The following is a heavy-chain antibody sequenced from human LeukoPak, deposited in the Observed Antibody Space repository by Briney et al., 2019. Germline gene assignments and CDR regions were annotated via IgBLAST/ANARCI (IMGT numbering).Heavy chain of an antibody. CDR3: AKTLYTQDGYYYMDV. CDR2: ITGSGGST. D-gene: IGHD3-3*01. V-gene: IGHV3-23*01. CDR1: GFTFSSYG. Sequence: GGSLRPSCAASGFTFSSYGMSWVRQAPGKGLEWVSAITGSGGSTYYADSVKGRFTISRDNSKNTLYLQMNSLRAEDTAVYYCAKTLYTQDGYYYMDVWGKGTTVTVSS. J-gene: IGHJ6*03.